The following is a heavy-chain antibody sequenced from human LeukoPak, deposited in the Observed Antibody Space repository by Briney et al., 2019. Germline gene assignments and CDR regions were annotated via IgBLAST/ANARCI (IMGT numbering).Heavy chain of an antibody. CDR1: GGSFSGYY. Sequence: SETLSLTCALYGGSFSGYYWSWIRQPPGKGLEWIGEINHSGNSNDNPSLKSRVTISVDTSRNQFSLKLSSVTAADTAVYYCARAQPTYYYGSGSYIRYWGQGTLVTVSS. V-gene: IGHV4-34*01. CDR2: INHSGNS. CDR3: ARAQPTYYYGSGSYIRY. J-gene: IGHJ4*02. D-gene: IGHD3-10*01.